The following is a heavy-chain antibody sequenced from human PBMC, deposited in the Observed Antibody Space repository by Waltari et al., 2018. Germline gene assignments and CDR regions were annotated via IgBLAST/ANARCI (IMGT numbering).Heavy chain of an antibody. CDR1: GFTFSSYW. V-gene: IGHV3-7*01. CDR2: IKQDGSEK. Sequence: EVQLVESGGGLVQPGGSLRLSCAASGFTFSSYWMSWVSQAPGKGLEWVANIKQDGSEKSDVGSVKGRFTISRDNAKTSLYLQMNSLRADDTAVYYCAGDGPLWFGELLSSFDYWGQGTLVTVSS. J-gene: IGHJ4*02. CDR3: AGDGPLWFGELLSSFDY. D-gene: IGHD3-10*01.